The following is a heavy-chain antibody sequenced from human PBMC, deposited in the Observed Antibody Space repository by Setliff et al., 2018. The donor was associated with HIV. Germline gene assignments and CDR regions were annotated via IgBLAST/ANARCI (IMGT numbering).Heavy chain of an antibody. Sequence: LRLSCAASGFTFSSYAMSWVRQAPGKGLEWVSAISGSGGGTYYADSVKGRFTISRDNSENTLYLQMNSLRAEDTAVYYCAKDPRAAVATICDYWGQGTLVTVSS. J-gene: IGHJ4*02. CDR2: ISGSGGGT. D-gene: IGHD5-12*01. CDR1: GFTFSSYA. CDR3: AKDPRAAVATICDY. V-gene: IGHV3-23*01.